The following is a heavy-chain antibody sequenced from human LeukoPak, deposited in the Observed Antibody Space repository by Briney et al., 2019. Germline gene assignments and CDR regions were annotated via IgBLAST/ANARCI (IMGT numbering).Heavy chain of an antibody. D-gene: IGHD2-15*01. Sequence: PSETLSLTCAVYGGSFSGYYWSWIRQPPGKGLEWIGEINHSGSTNYNPSLKSRVTISVDTSKNQFSLKLSSVTAADTAVYYCASSCSGGTCSTPTRLDYWGQGTLVTVSS. V-gene: IGHV4-34*01. CDR3: ASSCSGGTCSTPTRLDY. CDR2: INHSGST. J-gene: IGHJ4*02. CDR1: GGSFSGYY.